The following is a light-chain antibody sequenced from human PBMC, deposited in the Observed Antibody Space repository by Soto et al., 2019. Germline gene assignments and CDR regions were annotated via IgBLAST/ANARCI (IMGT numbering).Light chain of an antibody. Sequence: EIVLTQSPATLSLSPGERATLSCRASQSVGTYLAWYRQQPGQAPRLLIYGASSRATGIPDRFSGSGSGTDFTLTITRLEPEDFAVYYCQRYGSSPPFTFGPGTKVDIK. J-gene: IGKJ3*01. CDR2: GAS. CDR3: QRYGSSPPFT. V-gene: IGKV3-20*01. CDR1: QSVGTY.